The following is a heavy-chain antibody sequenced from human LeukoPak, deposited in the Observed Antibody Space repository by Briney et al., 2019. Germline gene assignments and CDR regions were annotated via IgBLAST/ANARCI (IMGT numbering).Heavy chain of an antibody. D-gene: IGHD4-17*01. J-gene: IGHJ4*02. V-gene: IGHV4-59*01. CDR3: ARGGLAGDYASPFFDY. Sequence: SETLSLTCTVSGGSISSYYWSWIRQPPGKGLEWIGYIYYSGSTNYNPSLKSRVTISVDTSKNQFSLKLSSVTAADTAVYYCARGGLAGDYASPFFDYWGQGTLVTVSP. CDR2: IYYSGST. CDR1: GGSISSYY.